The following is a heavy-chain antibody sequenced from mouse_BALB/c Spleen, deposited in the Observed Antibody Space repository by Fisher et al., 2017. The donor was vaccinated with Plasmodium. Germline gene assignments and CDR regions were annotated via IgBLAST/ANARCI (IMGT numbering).Heavy chain of an antibody. V-gene: IGHV1-50*01. CDR3: ARLWLRTMDY. J-gene: IGHJ4*01. Sequence: HKFKGKATLTVDASSSTAYMHLSSLTSEDSAVYFCARLWLRTMDYWGQGTSVTVSS. D-gene: IGHD2-2*01.